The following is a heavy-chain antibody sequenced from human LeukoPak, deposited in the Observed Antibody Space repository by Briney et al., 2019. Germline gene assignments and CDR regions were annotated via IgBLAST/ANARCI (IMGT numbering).Heavy chain of an antibody. CDR1: GGTFSSYA. D-gene: IGHD5-24*01. CDR3: ANPRRDGYREYYFDY. J-gene: IGHJ4*02. V-gene: IGHV1-69*13. Sequence: SVKVSCKASGGTFSSYAISWVRQAPGQGLEWMGGIIPIFGTANYAQKFQGRVTITADESTSTAYMELSSLRSEDTAVYYCANPRRDGYREYYFDYWGQGTLVTLSS. CDR2: IIPIFGTA.